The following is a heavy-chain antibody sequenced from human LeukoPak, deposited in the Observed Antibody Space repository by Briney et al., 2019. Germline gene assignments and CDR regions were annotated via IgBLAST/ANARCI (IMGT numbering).Heavy chain of an antibody. D-gene: IGHD6-13*01. CDR1: GFTFSSYA. V-gene: IGHV3-23*01. Sequence: PGGSLRLSCAASGFTFSSYAMSWVRQAPGKGLEWVSAINGIGGSTYYADSVKGRFIISRDNSKNTVYLQMNSLRAEDTAVYYCARALVYSSSWYEAYYYYYYMDVWGKGTTVTVSS. CDR3: ARALVYSSSWYEAYYYYYYMDV. J-gene: IGHJ6*03. CDR2: INGIGGST.